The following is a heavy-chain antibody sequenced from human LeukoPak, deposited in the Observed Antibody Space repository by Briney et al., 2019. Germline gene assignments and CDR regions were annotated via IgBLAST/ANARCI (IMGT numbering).Heavy chain of an antibody. V-gene: IGHV3-23*01. CDR1: GFTFSSYV. Sequence: PGGSLRLSCAASGFTFSSYVMSWVRQAPGKGLEWVSTISGSGGSTYYADSVKGRFTISRDISKNMLYLQMSSLRAEDTAVYYCARIPSSRQLLHFDYWGQGTLVTVSS. CDR2: ISGSGGST. D-gene: IGHD6-13*01. CDR3: ARIPSSRQLLHFDY. J-gene: IGHJ4*02.